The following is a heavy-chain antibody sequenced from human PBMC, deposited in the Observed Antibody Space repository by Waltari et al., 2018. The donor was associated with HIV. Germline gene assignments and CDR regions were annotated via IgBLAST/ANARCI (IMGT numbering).Heavy chain of an antibody. CDR3: AKGPDYGGYSYYSYGLDV. CDR2: ISLHSGAI. J-gene: IGHJ6*02. CDR1: GFPFYEHS. D-gene: IGHD4-17*01. V-gene: IGHV3-9*01. Sequence: EVQLVESGGGLVQSGRSLRPPCVAAGFPFYEHSLQWVRQAPGKGLEWVSGISLHSGAIAYVDSVKGRFTISRDNAKNSLYLQMNSLRPEDTALYFCAKGPDYGGYSYYSYGLDVWGPGTTVTVS.